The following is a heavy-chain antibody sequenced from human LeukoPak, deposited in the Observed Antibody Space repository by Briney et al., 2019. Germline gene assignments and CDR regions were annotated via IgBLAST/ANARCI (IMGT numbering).Heavy chain of an antibody. CDR3: AKLNQYCSSTSCYFLDFDY. J-gene: IGHJ4*02. D-gene: IGHD2-2*01. V-gene: IGHV3-23*01. CDR2: ISGSGGST. CDR1: GFTFSSYA. Sequence: PGGSLRLSCAASGFTFSSYAMSWVRQAPGKGLEWVSAISGSGGSTYYADSVKGRFTISRDNSKNTLYLQMNSLRAEDTAVYYCAKLNQYCSSTSCYFLDFDYWGQGTLVTVSS.